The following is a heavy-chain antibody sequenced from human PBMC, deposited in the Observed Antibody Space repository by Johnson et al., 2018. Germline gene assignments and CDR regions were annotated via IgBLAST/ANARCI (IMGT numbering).Heavy chain of an antibody. CDR3: ARGEDIVVVPADPYYYYGMDV. Sequence: VQLVESGAEVKKPGSSVKVSCKASGGTFSSYAISWVRQAPGQGLGWMGGIIPIFATTNYAQKFQGRVTITADESTSTVYMELSSRRSEDTAVYYCARGEDIVVVPADPYYYYGMDVWGQGTTVTVSS. CDR1: GGTFSSYA. J-gene: IGHJ6*02. CDR2: IIPIFATT. D-gene: IGHD2-2*01. V-gene: IGHV1-69*01.